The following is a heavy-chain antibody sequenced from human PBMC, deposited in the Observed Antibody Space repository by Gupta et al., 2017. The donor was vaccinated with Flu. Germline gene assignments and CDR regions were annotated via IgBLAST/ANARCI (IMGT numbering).Heavy chain of an antibody. CDR3: ARVACSGGSCYSPRGSYYYGMDV. V-gene: IGHV3-20*01. J-gene: IGHJ6*02. Sequence: EVQLVESGGGVVRPGGSLRLSCAASGFTFDDYGMSWVRQAPGKGLEWVSGINWNGGSTGYADSVKGRFTISRDNAKNSLYLQMNSLRAEDTALYKCARVACSGGSCYSPRGSYYYGMDVWGQGTTVTVSS. CDR2: INWNGGST. CDR1: GFTFDDYG. D-gene: IGHD2-15*01.